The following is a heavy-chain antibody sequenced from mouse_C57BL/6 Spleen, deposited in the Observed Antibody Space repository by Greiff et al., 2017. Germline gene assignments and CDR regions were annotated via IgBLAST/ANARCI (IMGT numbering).Heavy chain of an antibody. J-gene: IGHJ2*01. Sequence: EVKLQESGPGLVKPSQSLSLTCSVTGYSITSGYYWNWIRQFPGNKLEWMGYISYDGSNNYNPSLKNRISITRDTSKNQFVLKLNSVTTEDTATYYCAREGVDYAGGYFDYWGQGTTLTVSS. CDR2: ISYDGSN. V-gene: IGHV3-6*01. D-gene: IGHD2-4*01. CDR3: AREGVDYAGGYFDY. CDR1: GYSITSGYY.